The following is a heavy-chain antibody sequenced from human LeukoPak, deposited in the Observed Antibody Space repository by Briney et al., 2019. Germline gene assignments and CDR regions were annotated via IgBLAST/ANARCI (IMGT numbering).Heavy chain of an antibody. V-gene: IGHV4-39*01. CDR1: GGSISSSSYY. D-gene: IGHD5-24*01. CDR3: ARPRRDGYLIDY. CDR2: IYYSGST. J-gene: IGHJ4*02. Sequence: SETLSLTCTVSGGSISSSSYYWGWIRQPPGKGLEWIGSIYYSGSTYYNPSLKSRVTISVDTSKNQFSLKLSSVTAADTAVYYCARPRRDGYLIDYWGQGTLVTVSS.